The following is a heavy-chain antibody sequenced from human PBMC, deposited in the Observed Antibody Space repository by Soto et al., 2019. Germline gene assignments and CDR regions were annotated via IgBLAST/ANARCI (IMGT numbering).Heavy chain of an antibody. J-gene: IGHJ4*02. D-gene: IGHD2-2*01. CDR1: GFTFSTYG. CDR2: ISYDGSKQ. V-gene: IGHV3-30*18. CDR3: ANEDSSFPGHY. Sequence: PGGSLRLSCAASGFTFSTYGMHWVRQAPGKGLEWLSVISYDGSKQYYADSVKGRFTISRDNSKNTLYLHMNSLRVEDTAVYYCANEDSSFPGHYWGQGTLVTVSS.